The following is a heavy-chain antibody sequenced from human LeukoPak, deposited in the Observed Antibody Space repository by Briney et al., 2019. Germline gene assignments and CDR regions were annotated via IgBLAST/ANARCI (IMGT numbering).Heavy chain of an antibody. CDR2: IYYSGST. Sequence: SATLSLTCAVSGGSISSSSYYWGWIRQPPGKGLEWIGSIYYSGSTYYNPSLKSRVTISVDTSKNQFSLKLSSVTAADTAVYYCARETSYYYYYYMDVWGKGTTVTVSS. V-gene: IGHV4-39*07. J-gene: IGHJ6*03. CDR3: ARETSYYYYYYMDV. CDR1: GGSISSSSYY.